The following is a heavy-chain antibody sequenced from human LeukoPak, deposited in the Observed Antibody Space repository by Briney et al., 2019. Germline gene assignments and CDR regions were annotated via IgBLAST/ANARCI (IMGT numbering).Heavy chain of an antibody. CDR2: IRNKASSYTT. D-gene: IGHD6-19*01. CDR3: ARVGSSGWEDY. CDR1: GFTFSDHY. J-gene: IGHJ4*02. Sequence: QTGGSLRLSCAASGFTFSDHYMDWVRQAPGKGLEWVGRIRNKASSYTTEYAASVKGRFTISRDDSKNSLYLQINSLKIEDTAVYYCARVGSSGWEDYWGQGTLVTVSS. V-gene: IGHV3-72*01.